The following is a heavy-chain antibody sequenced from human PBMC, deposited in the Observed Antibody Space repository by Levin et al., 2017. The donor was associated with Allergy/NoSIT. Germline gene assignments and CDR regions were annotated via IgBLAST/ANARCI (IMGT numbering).Heavy chain of an antibody. CDR1: GFTFSSYS. D-gene: IGHD1-7*01. Sequence: GGSLRLSCAASGFTFSSYSMNWVRQAPGKGLEWVSYISSSSSTIYYADSVKGRFTISRDNAKNSLYLQMNSLRDEDTAVYYCARGRLELELPAFDIWGQGTMVTVSS. CDR3: ARGRLELELPAFDI. CDR2: ISSSSSTI. J-gene: IGHJ3*02. V-gene: IGHV3-48*02.